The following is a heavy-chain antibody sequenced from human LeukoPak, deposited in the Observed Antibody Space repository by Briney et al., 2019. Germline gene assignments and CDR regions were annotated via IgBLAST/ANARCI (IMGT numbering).Heavy chain of an antibody. CDR2: ISGSGGST. Sequence: SGGSLRLSCAASGFTFSGYVMSWVRQAPGKGLEWVSAISGSGGSTYYADSVKGRFTISRDNSKNTLYLQMNSLRAEDTAVYYCAKPGGVLMVYAFFDYWGQGTLVTVSS. CDR3: AKPGGVLMVYAFFDY. J-gene: IGHJ4*02. D-gene: IGHD2-8*01. V-gene: IGHV3-23*01. CDR1: GFTFSGYV.